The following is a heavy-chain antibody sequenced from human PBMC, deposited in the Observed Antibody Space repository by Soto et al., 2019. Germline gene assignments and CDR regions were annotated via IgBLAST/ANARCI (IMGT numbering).Heavy chain of an antibody. J-gene: IGHJ4*02. CDR1: GDSVSSNSAA. D-gene: IGHD3-22*01. V-gene: IGHV6-1*01. CDR3: ARVGDSDSSGYYLDGPLDY. Sequence: PSQTLSLTCAISGDSVSSNSAAWNWIRQSPSRGLEWLGRTYYRSKWYNDYAVSVKSRITINPDTSRNQFSLQLNSVTPEDTAVYYCARVGDSDSSGYYLDGPLDYWGQGTLVTVSS. CDR2: TYYRSKWYN.